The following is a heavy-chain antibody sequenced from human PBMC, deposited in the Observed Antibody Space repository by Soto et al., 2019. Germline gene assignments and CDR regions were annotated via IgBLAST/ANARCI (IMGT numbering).Heavy chain of an antibody. V-gene: IGHV4-34*01. J-gene: IGHJ4*02. CDR3: ARVNDYDSSGPFDY. D-gene: IGHD3-22*01. CDR1: GGSFSGYY. Sequence: SETLSLTCAVYGGSFSGYYWSWIRQPPGKGLEWIGEINHSGSTNYNPSLKSRVTISVDTSKNQFSLKLSSATAADTAVYYCARVNDYDSSGPFDYWGQGTLVTVSS. CDR2: INHSGST.